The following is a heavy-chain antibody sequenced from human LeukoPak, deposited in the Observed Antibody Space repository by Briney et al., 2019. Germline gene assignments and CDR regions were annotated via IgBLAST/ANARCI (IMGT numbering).Heavy chain of an antibody. Sequence: GGSLRLSCAASGFTFSNYWMTWVRQAPGKGLEWVANMNQDGSGKYYVDSMKGRFTISRDNAKNSLYLKMNSLRAEDTAVYYCARGLFSSGWYPIDYWGQGTLVTVSS. V-gene: IGHV3-7*01. CDR3: ARGLFSSGWYPIDY. CDR1: GFTFSNYW. CDR2: MNQDGSGK. D-gene: IGHD6-19*01. J-gene: IGHJ4*02.